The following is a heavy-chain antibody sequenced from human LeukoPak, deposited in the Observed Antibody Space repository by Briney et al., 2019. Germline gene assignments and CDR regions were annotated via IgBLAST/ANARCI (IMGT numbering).Heavy chain of an antibody. D-gene: IGHD2-2*02. Sequence: GASVKVSCKASGYTFTSYGISWVRQAPGQGLEWMGWISAYNGNTNYAQKLQGRVTMTTDTSTSTAYMELRSLRSDDTAVYYRASPLGYCSSTSCYSDYYYYGMDVWGQGTTVTVSS. J-gene: IGHJ6*02. V-gene: IGHV1-18*01. CDR3: ASPLGYCSSTSCYSDYYYYGMDV. CDR1: GYTFTSYG. CDR2: ISAYNGNT.